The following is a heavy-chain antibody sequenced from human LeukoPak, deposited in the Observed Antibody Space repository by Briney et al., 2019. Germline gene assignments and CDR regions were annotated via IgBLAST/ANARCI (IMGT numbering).Heavy chain of an antibody. CDR1: GYSFTSYW. CDR3: ARSDYYDSSGYYNDY. V-gene: IGHV5-51*01. J-gene: IGHJ4*02. Sequence: GESLKISCKGSGYSFTSYWIGWVRQMLGKGLEWMGIIYPGDSDTRYSPSFQGQVTISADKSISTAYLQWSSLKASDTAMYYCARSDYYDSSGYYNDYWGQGTLVTVSS. CDR2: IYPGDSDT. D-gene: IGHD3-22*01.